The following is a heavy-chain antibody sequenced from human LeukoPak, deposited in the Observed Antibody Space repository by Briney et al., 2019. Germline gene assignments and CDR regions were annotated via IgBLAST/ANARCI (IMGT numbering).Heavy chain of an antibody. J-gene: IGHJ4*02. Sequence: GALRLSCAASGFTVSSNYMSWVRQAPGKGLEWVSVIYSGGSTYYADSVEGRFTISRDNPKNTLYLQMNSLRAEDTAVYYCARDTKDWGQGTLVTVSS. CDR1: GFTVSSNY. V-gene: IGHV3-53*01. CDR3: ARDTKD. CDR2: IYSGGST.